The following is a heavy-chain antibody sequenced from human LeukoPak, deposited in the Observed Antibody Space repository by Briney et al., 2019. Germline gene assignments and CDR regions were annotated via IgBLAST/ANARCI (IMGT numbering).Heavy chain of an antibody. CDR1: GGSISSYY. CDR2: IYYSGST. D-gene: IGHD3-10*01. Sequence: PSETLSLTCTVSGGSISSYYWSWIRQPPGKGLEWIGYIYYSGSTNYNPSLKSRVTISVDTSKNQFSLKLSSVTAADTAVYYCARLKSGSGSYHPNWFDPWGQGTLVTVSS. V-gene: IGHV4-59*01. CDR3: ARLKSGSGSYHPNWFDP. J-gene: IGHJ5*02.